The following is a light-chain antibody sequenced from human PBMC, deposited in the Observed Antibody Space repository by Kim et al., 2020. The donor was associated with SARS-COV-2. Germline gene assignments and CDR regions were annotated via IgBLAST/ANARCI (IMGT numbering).Light chain of an antibody. CDR3: QVWDSSSDHWV. J-gene: IGLJ3*02. CDR1: NIGSKS. V-gene: IGLV3-21*04. Sequence: SYELTQSPSVSVAPGKTARITCGGNNIGSKSVHWYQQKPGQAPVLVIYYDSDRPSGIPERFSGSNSGNTATLTISRVEAGDEADYYCQVWDSSSDHWVFGGGTKRTVL. CDR2: YDS.